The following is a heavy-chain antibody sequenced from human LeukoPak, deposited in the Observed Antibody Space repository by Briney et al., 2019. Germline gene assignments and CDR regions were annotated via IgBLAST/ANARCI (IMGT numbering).Heavy chain of an antibody. V-gene: IGHV4-34*01. Sequence: SETLSLTCAVYGGSFSGYYWSWIRQPPGKGLEWIGEINHSGSTNYNPSLKSRVTISVDTSKNQFPLKLSSVTAADTAVYYCARDHYDSSGYYYWFDPWGQGTLVAVSS. CDR1: GGSFSGYY. CDR3: ARDHYDSSGYYYWFDP. D-gene: IGHD3-22*01. CDR2: INHSGST. J-gene: IGHJ5*02.